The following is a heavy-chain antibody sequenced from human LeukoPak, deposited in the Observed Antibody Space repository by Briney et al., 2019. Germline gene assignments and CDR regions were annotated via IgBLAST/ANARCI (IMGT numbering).Heavy chain of an antibody. Sequence: PGGSLRLSCAASGFTVSSNYMSWVRQAPGKGLEWVSVIYSGGNTYYADSMKGRFTISRDNSKNTLYLQVNSLRAEDTAMYYCARNILFAFDIWGQGTMVTVSS. V-gene: IGHV3-53*01. CDR3: ARNILFAFDI. J-gene: IGHJ3*02. CDR2: IYSGGNT. CDR1: GFTVSSNY.